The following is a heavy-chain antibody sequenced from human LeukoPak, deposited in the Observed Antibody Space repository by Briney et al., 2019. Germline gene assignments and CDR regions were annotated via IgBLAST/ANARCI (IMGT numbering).Heavy chain of an antibody. V-gene: IGHV1-69*04. CDR2: IIPILNIA. CDR3: ARRHSGGLYDS. CDR1: GGIFSSQV. J-gene: IGHJ4*02. D-gene: IGHD4-23*01. Sequence: GASVKVSCKASGGIFSSQVISWVRQAPGQGLEWMGRIIPILNIANYAQKFQGRVTITADKSTSTAYMELSSLRSEDTAVYYCARRHSGGLYDSWGQGTLVTVSS.